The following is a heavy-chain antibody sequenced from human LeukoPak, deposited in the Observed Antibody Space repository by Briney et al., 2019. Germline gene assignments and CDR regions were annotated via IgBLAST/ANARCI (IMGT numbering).Heavy chain of an antibody. CDR3: ARLRGHNYGPWIFDY. CDR1: GGSITNNNYY. Sequence: PSETLSLTCTVSGGSITNNNYYWDWIRQPPGKGLEWIGDLYYSGSTHYNPSLKSRVTISVDTSKNQFSLKLNSVTAADTAVYYCARLRGHNYGPWIFDYWGQGTLVTVSS. D-gene: IGHD5-18*01. CDR2: LYYSGST. J-gene: IGHJ4*02. V-gene: IGHV4-39*01.